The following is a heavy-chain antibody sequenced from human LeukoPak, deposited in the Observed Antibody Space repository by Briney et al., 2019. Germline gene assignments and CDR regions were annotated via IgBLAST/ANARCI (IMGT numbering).Heavy chain of an antibody. CDR1: GGSISSYY. Sequence: SETLSLTCTVSGGSISSYYWGWIGQPAGKGLEWIGRIYTSGSTNYNPSLKSRVTMSVDTSKNQFSLKLSSVTAADTAVYYCARTTTVTNFDYWGQGTLVTVSS. CDR2: IYTSGST. CDR3: ARTTTVTNFDY. V-gene: IGHV4-4*07. J-gene: IGHJ4*02. D-gene: IGHD4-17*01.